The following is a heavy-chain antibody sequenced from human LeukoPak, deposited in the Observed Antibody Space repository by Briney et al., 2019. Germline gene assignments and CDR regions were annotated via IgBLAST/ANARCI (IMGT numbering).Heavy chain of an antibody. D-gene: IGHD1-26*01. CDR2: ISSSSSYI. CDR3: HTKYSGSYHPTGDWFDP. CDR1: GFTFSSYS. V-gene: IGHV3-21*01. J-gene: IGHJ5*02. Sequence: GGSLRLSCAASGFTFSSYSMNWVRQAPGKGPEWVSSISSSSSYIYYADSVKGRFTISRDNAKNSLYLQMNSLRAEDTAVYYCHTKYSGSYHPTGDWFDPWGQGTLVTVSS.